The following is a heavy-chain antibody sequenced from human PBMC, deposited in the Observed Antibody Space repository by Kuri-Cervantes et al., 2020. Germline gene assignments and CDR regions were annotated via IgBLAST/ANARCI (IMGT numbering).Heavy chain of an antibody. CDR2: IYYSGST. D-gene: IGHD3-22*01. CDR1: GGSFSDYY. V-gene: IGHV4-30-4*01. Sequence: SQTLSLTCAVYGGSFSDYYWSWIRQPPGKGLEWIGYIYYSGSTYYNPSLKSRVTISVDTSKNQFSLKLSSVTAADTAVYYCARDWDSRGAFDYWGQGTLVTVSS. J-gene: IGHJ4*02. CDR3: ARDWDSRGAFDY.